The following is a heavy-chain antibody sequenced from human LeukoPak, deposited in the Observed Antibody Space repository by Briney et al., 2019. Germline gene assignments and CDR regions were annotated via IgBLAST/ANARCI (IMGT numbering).Heavy chain of an antibody. CDR1: GFTFSNYA. CDR2: ISDSGRNT. D-gene: IGHD2-2*01. CDR3: GRLAHNAWYAIDF. Sequence: GGSLRLSCAASGFTFSNYAISWVRQAPGKGLEWVSAISDSGRNTYYADSVKGRFTISRDNPKNSLYLQINNLRAEDTAVYYCGRLAHNAWYAIDFWGQGTLVTVSS. J-gene: IGHJ4*02. V-gene: IGHV3-23*01.